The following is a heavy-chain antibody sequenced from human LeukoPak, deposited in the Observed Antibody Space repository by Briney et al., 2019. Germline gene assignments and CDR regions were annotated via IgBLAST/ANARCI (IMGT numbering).Heavy chain of an antibody. CDR1: GGSISSGSYY. D-gene: IGHD3-16*01. V-gene: IGHV4-61*02. CDR2: IYTSGST. CDR3: ARDLIKGARFDP. Sequence: PSETLSLTCTVSGGSISSGSYYWSWIPQPAGKGLEWIGRIYTSGSTNYNPSLKSRVTISVDTSKNQFSLKLSSVTAADTAVYYCARDLIKGARFDPWGQGTLVTVSS. J-gene: IGHJ5*02.